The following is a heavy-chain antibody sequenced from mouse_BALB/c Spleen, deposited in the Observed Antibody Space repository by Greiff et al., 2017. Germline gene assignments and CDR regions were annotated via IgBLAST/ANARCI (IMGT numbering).Heavy chain of an antibody. Sequence: EVKLVESGGGLVQPGGSRKLSCAASGFTFSSFGMHWVRQAPEKGLEWVAYISSGSSTIYYADTVKGRFTISRDNPKNTLFLQMTSLRSEDTAMYYCARSEGYRSHFDYWGQGTTLTVSS. CDR2: ISSGSSTI. CDR1: GFTFSSFG. D-gene: IGHD2-14*01. J-gene: IGHJ2*01. V-gene: IGHV5-17*02. CDR3: ARSEGYRSHFDY.